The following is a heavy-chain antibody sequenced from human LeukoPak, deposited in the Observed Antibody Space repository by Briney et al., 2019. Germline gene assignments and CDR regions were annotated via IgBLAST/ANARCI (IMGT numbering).Heavy chain of an antibody. CDR2: IYHSGST. J-gene: IGHJ4*02. V-gene: IGHV4-4*02. CDR1: GGSISSSNW. Sequence: SETLSLTCAVSGGSISSSNWWSWVRQPPGKGLEWIGEIYHSGSTNYNPSLKSRVNISVDKSKNQFSLKLSSVTAADTAVYYCARDSRGHFGSYYSSWGQGTLFTVSS. D-gene: IGHD1-26*01. CDR3: ARDSRGHFGSYYSS.